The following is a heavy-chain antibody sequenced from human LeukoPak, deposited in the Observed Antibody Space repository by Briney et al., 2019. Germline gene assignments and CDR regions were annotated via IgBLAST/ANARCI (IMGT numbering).Heavy chain of an antibody. V-gene: IGHV1-8*03. CDR1: GYTFTSYD. J-gene: IGHJ3*02. Sequence: GASVKVSCKASGYTFTSYDINWVRQATGQGLEWMGWMNPNSGNTGYAQKFQGRVTITRNTSISTAYMELSSLRSEDTAVYYCARVQNQYYDFWSGYYGDAFDIWGQGTMVTVSS. CDR3: ARVQNQYYDFWSGYYGDAFDI. CDR2: MNPNSGNT. D-gene: IGHD3-3*01.